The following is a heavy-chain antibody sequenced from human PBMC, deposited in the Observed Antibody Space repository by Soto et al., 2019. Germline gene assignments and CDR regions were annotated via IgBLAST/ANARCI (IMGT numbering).Heavy chain of an antibody. CDR2: IIPIFGTA. J-gene: IGHJ4*02. V-gene: IGHV1-69*06. CDR1: VGTLSSDT. D-gene: IGHD4-17*01. Sequence: SVKFSCKASVGTLSSDTISWLRHAPRQGLEWMGGIIPIFGTANYAQKFQGRVTITADKSTSTAYMELSSLRSEDTAVYYCARADHDYGIAWGNYFDYWAQGTLVTVSS. CDR3: ARADHDYGIAWGNYFDY.